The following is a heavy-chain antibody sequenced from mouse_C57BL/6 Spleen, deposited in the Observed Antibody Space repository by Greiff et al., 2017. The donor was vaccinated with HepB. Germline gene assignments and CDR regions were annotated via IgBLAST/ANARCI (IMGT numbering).Heavy chain of an antibody. CDR1: GYTFTDYY. D-gene: IGHD2-5*01. J-gene: IGHJ4*01. CDR2: IGPGSGST. V-gene: IGHV1-77*01. CDR3: ARYYSNYVYAMDY. Sequence: VHLVESGAELVKPGASVKISCKASGYTFTDYYINWVKQRPGQGLEWIGKIGPGSGSTYYNEKFKGKATLTADKSSSTADMQLSSLTSEDSAVYFCARYYSNYVYAMDYWGQGTSVTVSS.